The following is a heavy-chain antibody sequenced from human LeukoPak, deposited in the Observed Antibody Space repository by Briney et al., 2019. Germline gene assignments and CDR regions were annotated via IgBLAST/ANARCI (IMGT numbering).Heavy chain of an antibody. Sequence: PSETLSLTCTVSGGSISSYYWSWIRQPPGKGLEWIGYIYYSGSTNYNPSLKSRVTILVDTSKNQFSLKLSSVTAADTAVYYCARLSEDSSGYYYPTIFDYWGQGTLVTVSS. CDR3: ARLSEDSSGYYYPTIFDY. CDR2: IYYSGST. J-gene: IGHJ4*02. D-gene: IGHD3-22*01. CDR1: GGSISSYY. V-gene: IGHV4-59*08.